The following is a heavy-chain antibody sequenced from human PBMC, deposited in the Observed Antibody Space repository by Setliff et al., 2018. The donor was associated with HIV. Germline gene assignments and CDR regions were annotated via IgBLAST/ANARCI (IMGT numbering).Heavy chain of an antibody. CDR1: GESFSGHH. J-gene: IGHJ1*01. Sequence: SETLSLTCAACGESFSGHHYSWIRQSPGKGLEWIGKINHSGNINYNPSLKSRVPISIDTFWGSVTAADTAVYYCARGPPPTYDILTGYFVAEYFQQWGQGTLVTVSS. V-gene: IGHV4-34*01. CDR2: INHSGNI. D-gene: IGHD3-9*01. CDR3: ARGPPPTYDILTGYFVAEYFQQ.